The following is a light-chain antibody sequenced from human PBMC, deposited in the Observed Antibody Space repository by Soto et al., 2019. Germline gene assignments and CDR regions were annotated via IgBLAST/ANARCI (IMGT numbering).Light chain of an antibody. V-gene: IGKV1-8*01. CDR2: AAS. J-gene: IGKJ1*01. Sequence: AIRMTQSPSSFSASTGDRVTITFRASQGISSYLAWYQQKKGKVPKILIYAASILQSGVPSRFRGSGSGTDFTLTISRLQPEDFETYYCLLDFRYFWAFGQGTKVDIK. CDR3: LLDFRYFWA. CDR1: QGISSY.